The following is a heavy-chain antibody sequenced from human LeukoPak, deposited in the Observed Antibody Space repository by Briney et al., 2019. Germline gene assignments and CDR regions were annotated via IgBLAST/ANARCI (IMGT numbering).Heavy chain of an antibody. Sequence: PSETLSLTCTVSGGSISSSSYYWGWIRQPPGKGLEWIGSIYYSGSTYYNPSLKSRVTISVDTSKNQFSLKLSSVTAADTAVYYCARAPMVRGVLDAFDIWGQGTMVTVSS. CDR1: GGSISSSSYY. J-gene: IGHJ3*02. CDR2: IYYSGST. CDR3: ARAPMVRGVLDAFDI. D-gene: IGHD3-10*01. V-gene: IGHV4-39*07.